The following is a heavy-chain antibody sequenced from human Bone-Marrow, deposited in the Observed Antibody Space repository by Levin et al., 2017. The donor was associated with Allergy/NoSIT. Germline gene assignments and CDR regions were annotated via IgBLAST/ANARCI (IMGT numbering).Heavy chain of an antibody. Sequence: GGSLRLSCAASGFTVSRNYMSWVRQAPGKGLEGVSIIYSGGSTYYTDSVKGRFTISRDSSKNTLYLQMNSLRAEDTAVYYCATSPTSGYWGQGTLVTVSS. CDR2: IYSGGST. CDR3: ATSPTSGY. J-gene: IGHJ4*02. V-gene: IGHV3-53*01. CDR1: GFTVSRNY.